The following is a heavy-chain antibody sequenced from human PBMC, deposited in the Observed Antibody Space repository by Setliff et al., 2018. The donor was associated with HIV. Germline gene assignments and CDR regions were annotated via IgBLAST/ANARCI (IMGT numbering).Heavy chain of an antibody. D-gene: IGHD2-2*01. Sequence: SETLSLTCTVSGGSISSSSYYWGWIRQPPGKGLEWIGSIYYSGSTNYNPSLKSRVTISVDTSKNQFSLKLSSVTAADTAVYYCARRPPRYCSSSSCYRDWFDPWGQGTQVTAPQ. CDR2: IYYSGST. CDR3: ARRPPRYCSSSSCYRDWFDP. J-gene: IGHJ5*02. V-gene: IGHV4-39*07. CDR1: GGSISSSSYY.